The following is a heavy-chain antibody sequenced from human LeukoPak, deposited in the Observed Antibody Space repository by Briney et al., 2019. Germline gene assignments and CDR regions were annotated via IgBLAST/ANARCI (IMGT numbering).Heavy chain of an antibody. CDR1: GGSFSGYY. Sequence: PSETLSLTCAVYGGSFSGYYWSWIRQPPGKGLEWIGEINHSGSTNYNPSLKSRVTMSVDTSKNQFSLKLSSVTAADTAVYYCARAVTSPDYWGQGTLVTVSS. D-gene: IGHD3-16*01. CDR3: ARAVTSPDY. CDR2: INHSGST. V-gene: IGHV4-34*01. J-gene: IGHJ4*02.